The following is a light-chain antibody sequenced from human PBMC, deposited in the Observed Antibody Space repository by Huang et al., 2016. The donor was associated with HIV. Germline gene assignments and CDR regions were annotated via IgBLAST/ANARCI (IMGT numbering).Light chain of an antibody. CDR1: QRISSS. V-gene: IGKV3-11*01. J-gene: IGKJ4*01. CDR2: DAS. CDR3: QQRSAWTPLT. Sequence: EIVLTQSPATLSLSPGERATLSCRASQRISSSLAWYQQKPGQAPRLLIYDASQRATGIPARFSGSGSGTDFTLTISSLEPDDFVVYYCQQRSAWTPLTFGGGTKVEIK.